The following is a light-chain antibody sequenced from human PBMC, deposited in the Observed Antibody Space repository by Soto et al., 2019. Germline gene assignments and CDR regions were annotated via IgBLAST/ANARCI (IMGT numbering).Light chain of an antibody. J-gene: IGLJ3*02. CDR1: SSDVGSYNL. CDR3: CSYAGSSTGV. V-gene: IGLV2-23*01. CDR2: EGS. Sequence: QSALTQPASVSGSPGQSITISCTGTSSDVGSYNLVSWYQQHPGKAPKLMIYEGSKRPSGVSNRFSGSKSGITASLTISGLQAEDEADYYCCSYAGSSTGVFGGGTQLTVL.